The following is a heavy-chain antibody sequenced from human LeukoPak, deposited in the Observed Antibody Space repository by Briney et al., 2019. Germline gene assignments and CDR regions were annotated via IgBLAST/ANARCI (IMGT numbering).Heavy chain of an antibody. V-gene: IGHV4-30-4*01. CDR3: ARHAGSYSVRAGMPDY. CDR2: IYYSGST. CDR1: GGSISSGDYY. Sequence: SQTLSLTCTVSGGSISSGDYYWSWIRQPPGKGLEWIGYIYYSGSTYYNPSLKSRVTISVDTSKNQFSLKLSSVTAADTAVYYCARHAGSYSVRAGMPDYWGQGTLVTVSS. J-gene: IGHJ4*02. D-gene: IGHD2-2*02.